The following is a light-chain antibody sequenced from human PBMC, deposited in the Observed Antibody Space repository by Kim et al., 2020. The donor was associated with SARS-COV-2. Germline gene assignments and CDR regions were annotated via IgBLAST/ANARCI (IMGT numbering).Light chain of an antibody. CDR3: MQALQTPWT. V-gene: IGKV2-28*01. Sequence: DIVMTQSPLSLPVTPGEPASISCRSSQSLLHSNGYNYLDWYLQKPGQSPQLLIYLGSNRASGVPDRFSGSGSRTDFTLKISRVEAEDVGVYYCMQALQTPWTFGQGTKVDIK. CDR1: QSLLHSNGYNY. J-gene: IGKJ1*01. CDR2: LGS.